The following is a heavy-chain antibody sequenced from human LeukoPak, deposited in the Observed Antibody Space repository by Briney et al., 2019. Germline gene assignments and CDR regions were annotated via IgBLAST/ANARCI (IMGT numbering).Heavy chain of an antibody. V-gene: IGHV4-59*08. CDR1: GGSISGWY. J-gene: IGHJ4*02. CDR2: IYGSGYT. D-gene: IGHD2-2*01. CDR3: ASTICISTSCYPGVVDY. Sequence: SETLSLTCTVSGGSISGWYWSWIRQPPGKGLEWIGYIYGSGYTNYNPSLKSRVTMSIDTSKNHFSLKLSSVTAADTAVYYCASTICISTSCYPGVVDYWGQGTLVTVSS.